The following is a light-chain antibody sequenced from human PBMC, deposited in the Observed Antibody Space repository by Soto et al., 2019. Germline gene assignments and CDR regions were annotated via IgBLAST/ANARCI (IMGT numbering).Light chain of an antibody. CDR3: QQYGSSPTWT. CDR2: GAS. J-gene: IGKJ1*01. CDR1: QSVSSNY. Sequence: ESVLTQSPGTLSLSPGERATLSCRASQSVSSNYLAWYQQKPGQAPRLRIYGASTSATGIPDRFSGSGSGTDFTLIISRLEPEDSAVYYCQQYGSSPTWTFGQGTKVEIK. V-gene: IGKV3-20*01.